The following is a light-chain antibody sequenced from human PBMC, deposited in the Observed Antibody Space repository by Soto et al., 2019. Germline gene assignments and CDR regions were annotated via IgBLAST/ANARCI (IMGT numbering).Light chain of an antibody. CDR3: QHDKSCSEA. V-gene: IGKV3-20*01. CDR2: GAS. J-gene: IGKJ1*01. Sequence: CPGKLPLSTGERATLSCRASQSVTSGYLAWYQQKPGQAPRLLIFGASIRDTGIPDRFSGSGSGTDFTLTISRLEPEDFATYYCQHDKSCSEALGQGTKVDIK. CDR1: QSVTSGY.